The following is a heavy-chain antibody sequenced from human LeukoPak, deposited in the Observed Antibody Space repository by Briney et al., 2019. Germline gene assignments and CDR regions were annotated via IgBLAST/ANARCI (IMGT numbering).Heavy chain of an antibody. Sequence: PSETLSLTCTVSGGSVNSYYLSWIRQPAGKTLEWIGRIYDGGSTNYNPSLKSRVTISVDTSKNQFSLRLSSVTAADTAVYYCTSGSYSFYYMDVWGKGTTVTVSS. J-gene: IGHJ6*03. V-gene: IGHV4-4*07. CDR3: TSGSYSFYYMDV. D-gene: IGHD1-26*01. CDR2: IYDGGST. CDR1: GGSVNSYY.